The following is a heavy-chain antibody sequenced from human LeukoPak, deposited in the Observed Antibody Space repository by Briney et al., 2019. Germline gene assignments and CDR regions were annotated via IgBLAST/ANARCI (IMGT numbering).Heavy chain of an antibody. CDR2: ISGSGGST. CDR1: EFTFSSYA. J-gene: IGHJ4*02. CDR3: ARALQWELTPFDY. V-gene: IGHV3-23*01. Sequence: GGSLRLSCAASEFTFSSYAMSWVRQAPGKGLEWVSAISGSGGSTYYADSVKGRFTISRDNSKNTLYLQMNSLRAEDTAVYYCARALQWELTPFDYWGQGTLVTVSS. D-gene: IGHD1-26*01.